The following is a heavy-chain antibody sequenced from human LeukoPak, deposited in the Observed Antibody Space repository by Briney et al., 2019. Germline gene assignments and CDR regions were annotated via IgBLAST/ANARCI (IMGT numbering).Heavy chain of an antibody. CDR3: ARHDGSSFIYYVDH. J-gene: IGHJ4*01. Sequence: GGSLRLSCAASGFSVSSRAMSWVRQAPGKGLEWVSTISNSGYNTWYADSVKGRFTISRDNSQNTLYSQMSSLRAEDTALYFCARHDGSSFIYYVDHWGHGALVTVSS. D-gene: IGHD1-26*01. V-gene: IGHV3-23*01. CDR1: GFSVSSRA. CDR2: ISNSGYNT.